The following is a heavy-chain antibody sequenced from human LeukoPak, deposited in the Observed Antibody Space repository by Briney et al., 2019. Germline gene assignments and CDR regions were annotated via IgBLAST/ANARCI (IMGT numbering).Heavy chain of an antibody. D-gene: IGHD2-15*01. CDR2: INTDGNST. CDR1: GFTFSTYW. Sequence: PGGSLRLSCAASGFTFSTYWMHWVRQAPGKGLVWVSQINTDGNSTTYADSVKGRFTISRDNSKNTLYLQMNSLRAEDTAVFYCARWTGSNSGGSLDYWGQGTLVTVSS. CDR3: ARWTGSNSGGSLDY. V-gene: IGHV3-74*01. J-gene: IGHJ4*02.